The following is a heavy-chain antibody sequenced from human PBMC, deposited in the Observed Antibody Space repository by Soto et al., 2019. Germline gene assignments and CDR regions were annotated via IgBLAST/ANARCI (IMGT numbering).Heavy chain of an antibody. V-gene: IGHV4-4*02. CDR1: GGSISSSNW. CDR2: IYHRGST. J-gene: IGHJ6*02. Sequence: SETLSLTCAVSGGSISSSNWWSWVRQPPGKGLGWIGEIYHRGSTNYNPSLKSRATISVDKSTNQFSLKLRSVTAADTAVYYFAIRGRSRYYNGMDVWGQGTTVTVSS. D-gene: IGHD3-10*01. CDR3: AIRGRSRYYNGMDV.